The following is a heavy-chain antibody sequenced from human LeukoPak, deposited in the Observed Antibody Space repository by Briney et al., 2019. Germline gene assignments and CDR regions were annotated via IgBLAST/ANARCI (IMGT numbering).Heavy chain of an antibody. CDR3: VRWAGRLISSSWSDY. CDR1: GYTFTSYY. V-gene: IGHV1-46*01. J-gene: IGHJ4*02. CDR2: INPSGGST. D-gene: IGHD6-13*01. Sequence: ASVKVSCKASGYTFTSYYMHWVRQAPGQGLEWMGIINPSGGSTSYAQKFQGRVTMTRDTSTSTVYMELSNLRSEDTAVYYCVRWAGRLISSSWSDYWGQGTLVTVSS.